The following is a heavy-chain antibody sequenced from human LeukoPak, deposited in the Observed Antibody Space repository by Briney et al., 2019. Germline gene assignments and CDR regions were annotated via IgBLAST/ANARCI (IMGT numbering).Heavy chain of an antibody. D-gene: IGHD6-13*01. J-gene: IGHJ3*02. V-gene: IGHV3-53*05. CDR3: AKGGGSSWYFPAFDI. CDR1: GFSVSYNY. Sequence: GGSLRLSCAASGFSVSYNYMSWVRQAPGKGLEWVSVIYSGGSTYYADSVKGRFTISRDNSKNSLYLQMNSLRTEDTALYYCAKGGGSSWYFPAFDIWGQGTMVTVSS. CDR2: IYSGGST.